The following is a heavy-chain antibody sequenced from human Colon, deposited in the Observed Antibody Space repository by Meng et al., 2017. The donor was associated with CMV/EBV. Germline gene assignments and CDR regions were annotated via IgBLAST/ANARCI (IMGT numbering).Heavy chain of an antibody. D-gene: IGHD2-8*01. CDR1: GYIFSNYG. CDR3: ARGYCTDATCYTGFWFDP. J-gene: IGHJ5*02. CDR2: SSTYTSAT. Sequence: ASVKVSCKASGYIFSNYGLSWVRQAPGQGLEWMGWSSTYTSATNYSPKFQGRVTMTTDSSTNTAYMELRNLKSDDTAVNYCARGYCTDATCYTGFWFDPWGQGTLVTVSS. V-gene: IGHV1-18*01.